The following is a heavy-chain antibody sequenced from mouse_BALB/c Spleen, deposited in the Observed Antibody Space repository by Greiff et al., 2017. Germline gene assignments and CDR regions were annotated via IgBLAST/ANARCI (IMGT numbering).Heavy chain of an antibody. D-gene: IGHD2-10*01. CDR3: ARRAYYGNYLDY. Sequence: VQVVESGAELAKPGASVKMSCKASGYTFTSYWMHWVKQRPGQGLEWIGYINPSTGYTEYNQKFKDKATLTADKSSSTAYMQLSSLTSEDSAVYYCARRAYYGNYLDYWGQGTTLTVSS. CDR1: GYTFTSYW. CDR2: INPSTGYT. V-gene: IGHV1-7*01. J-gene: IGHJ2*01.